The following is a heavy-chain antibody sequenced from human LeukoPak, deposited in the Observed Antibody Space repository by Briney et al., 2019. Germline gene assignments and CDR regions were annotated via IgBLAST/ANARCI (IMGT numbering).Heavy chain of an antibody. J-gene: IGHJ4*02. V-gene: IGHV1-18*04. D-gene: IGHD3-16*01. CDR2: ISAYNGNT. Sequence: ASVKVSCKASGYTFTSYYMHWVRQAPGQGLEWMGWISAYNGNTNYAQKFQGRVSMTTDTSTSTAYMELRSLRSDDTALYYCARDNDYGFDYWGQGTLVTVSS. CDR3: ARDNDYGFDY. CDR1: GYTFTSYY.